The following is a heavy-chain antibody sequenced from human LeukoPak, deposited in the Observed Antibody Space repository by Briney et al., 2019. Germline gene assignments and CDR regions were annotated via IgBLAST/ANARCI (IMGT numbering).Heavy chain of an antibody. J-gene: IGHJ4*02. CDR2: ILSDGSKE. CDR1: GFTFSSYG. CDR3: ARAFGSGSYYEDY. V-gene: IGHV3-33*01. Sequence: GGSLRLSCAASGFTFSSYGMHWVRQAPGKGLEWVAVILSDGSKEFYTDSVKGRFTISRDNSKNTLYLQMNSLRAEDTAVYYCARAFGSGSYYEDYWGQGTLVTVSS. D-gene: IGHD3-10*01.